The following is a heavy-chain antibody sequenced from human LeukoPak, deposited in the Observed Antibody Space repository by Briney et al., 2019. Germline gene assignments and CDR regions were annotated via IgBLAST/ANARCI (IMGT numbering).Heavy chain of an antibody. CDR2: ISYDGSNK. J-gene: IGHJ3*02. D-gene: IGHD3-16*01. Sequence: GGSLRLSCAASGFTFSSYAMHWVRQAPGKGLEWVAVISYDGSNKYYADSVKGRFTISRDNSKNTLYLQMNSLRAEDTAVYYCARDGGIYDAFDIWGQGTMVTVSS. V-gene: IGHV3-30*01. CDR1: GFTFSSYA. CDR3: ARDGGIYDAFDI.